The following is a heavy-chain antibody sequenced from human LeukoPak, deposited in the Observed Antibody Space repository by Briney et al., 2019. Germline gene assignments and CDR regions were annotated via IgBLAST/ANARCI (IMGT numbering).Heavy chain of an antibody. CDR1: GGAFNTYA. CDR3: ATDRAVDGRGYEQRYFDN. Sequence: SVKVSCKASGGAFNTYAISWVRQAPGQGLEWMGGIIPLYDTAINAPNFQDRVTITADESTSTAYMELSSLRSEDTAVYYCATDRAVDGRGYEQRYFDNWGQGTLVTVSS. J-gene: IGHJ4*02. CDR2: IIPLYDTA. V-gene: IGHV1-69*01. D-gene: IGHD5-12*01.